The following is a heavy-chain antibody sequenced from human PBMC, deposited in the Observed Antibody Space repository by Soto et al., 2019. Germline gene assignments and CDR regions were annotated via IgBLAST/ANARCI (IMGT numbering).Heavy chain of an antibody. V-gene: IGHV3-7*01. CDR1: GITLGSSW. Sequence: GGSLRLCCAAAGITLGSSWLSWVRQAPGKGLEWVANIKPDESEKYYVDSVKGRFTVSRDNAKNSLYLQMDSLRAEDTAVYYCARDSGYCSRTSYCFGYWGQGTLVTVSS. D-gene: IGHD2-2*01. CDR2: IKPDESEK. CDR3: ARDSGYCSRTSYCFGY. J-gene: IGHJ4*02.